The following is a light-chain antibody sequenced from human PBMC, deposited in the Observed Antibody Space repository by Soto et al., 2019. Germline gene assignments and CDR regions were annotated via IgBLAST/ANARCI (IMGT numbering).Light chain of an antibody. J-gene: IGKJ1*01. CDR2: SAS. CDR1: QSVNNN. V-gene: IGKV3-15*01. Sequence: EIVMTQSPVTLSVSPGERATLSCTASQSVNNNVAWYQQKPGHAPRLLIYSASIGATGTPARFSGSGSGSDFTLTISSLQSEDFAVYYCQQYNNWRTFGQGTKV. CDR3: QQYNNWRT.